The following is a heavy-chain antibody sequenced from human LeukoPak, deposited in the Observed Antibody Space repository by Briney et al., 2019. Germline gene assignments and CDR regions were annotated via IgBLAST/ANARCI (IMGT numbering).Heavy chain of an antibody. CDR3: ATYDSSGYPVDY. CDR1: GYTFTSYD. J-gene: IGHJ4*02. Sequence: ASVKVSCKASGYTFTSYDINWVRQATGQGLEWMGWMNPNSGNTGYAQKFQGRVTMTRNTSISTAYMELSSLRSEDTAVYYCATYDSSGYPVDYWGQGTLVTVSS. D-gene: IGHD3-22*01. V-gene: IGHV1-8*01. CDR2: MNPNSGNT.